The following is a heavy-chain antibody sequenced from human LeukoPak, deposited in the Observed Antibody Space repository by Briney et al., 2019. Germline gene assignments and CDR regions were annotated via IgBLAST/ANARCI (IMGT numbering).Heavy chain of an antibody. J-gene: IGHJ4*02. CDR1: GFTFSSYS. V-gene: IGHV3-21*01. CDR3: ARDHEYSSSSIPSYFDY. CDR2: ISSSSSYI. Sequence: GGSLRLSCAASGFTFSSYSMNWVRQAPGKGLEWVSSISSSSSYIYYADSVKGRFTISRDNAKNSLYLQMNSLRAEDTAVYYCARDHEYSSSSIPSYFDYWGQGTLVTVSS. D-gene: IGHD6-6*01.